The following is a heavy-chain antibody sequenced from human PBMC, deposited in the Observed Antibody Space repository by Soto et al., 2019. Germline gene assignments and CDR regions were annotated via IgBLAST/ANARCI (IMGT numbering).Heavy chain of an antibody. CDR3: ARSKAVVIAALDI. V-gene: IGHV3-23*01. CDR2: VSDNGGSRGGT. Sequence: PVGSLRLSCKASGFMFNNSAMTWVRQAPGQGLQWVASVSDNGGSRGGTYYADSVKGRFTISRDNSKNTLYLQLDSLTGADTAVYYCARSKAVVIAALDIWGQGTMVTVSS. CDR1: GFMFNNSA. D-gene: IGHD2-21*01. J-gene: IGHJ3*02.